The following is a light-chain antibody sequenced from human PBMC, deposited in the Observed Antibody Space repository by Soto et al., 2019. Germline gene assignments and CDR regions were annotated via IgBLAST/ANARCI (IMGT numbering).Light chain of an antibody. CDR2: DAS. CDR1: QSVSSY. J-gene: IGKJ1*01. CDR3: QQRSNWPRT. V-gene: IGKV3-11*01. Sequence: EIVLTQSPATLSLSPGEKATPPSRPIQSVSSYLAWYQQKPGQAPRLLIYDASNRATGIPARFSGSGSGTDFTLTISSLEPEDFAVYYCQQRSNWPRTFGQGTKVDIK.